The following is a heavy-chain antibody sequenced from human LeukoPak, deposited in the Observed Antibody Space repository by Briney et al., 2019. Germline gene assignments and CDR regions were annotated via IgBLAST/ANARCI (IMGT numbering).Heavy chain of an antibody. CDR1: GFTFRSYW. Sequence: GGALRLSCAASGFTFRSYWMRWVRQAPGKGLEWVAKIKEDGREKDHVHSVNGRFTISQDSANNSLELQMSSLRAEDTAVYYCARDAVTAITNYYYYGMDVWGQGTTVTVSS. V-gene: IGHV3-7*04. J-gene: IGHJ6*02. D-gene: IGHD2-21*02. CDR3: ARDAVTAITNYYYYGMDV. CDR2: IKEDGREK.